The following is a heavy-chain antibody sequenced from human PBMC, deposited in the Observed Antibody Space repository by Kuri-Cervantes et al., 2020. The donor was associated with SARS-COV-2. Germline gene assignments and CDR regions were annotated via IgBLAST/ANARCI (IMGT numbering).Heavy chain of an antibody. J-gene: IGHJ4*02. Sequence: GGSLRLSCAASGFTFSSYAMHWVRQAPGKGLEWVAVISYDGSNKYYADSVKGRFTISRDNSKNTLYLQMNSLRAEDTAVDYCARESSGPFDYWGQGTLVTVSS. D-gene: IGHD6-19*01. V-gene: IGHV3-30*04. CDR3: ARESSGPFDY. CDR2: ISYDGSNK. CDR1: GFTFSSYA.